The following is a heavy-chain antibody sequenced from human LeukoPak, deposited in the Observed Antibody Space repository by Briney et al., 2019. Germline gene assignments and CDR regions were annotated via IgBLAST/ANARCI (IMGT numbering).Heavy chain of an antibody. V-gene: IGHV3-9*01. CDR3: AKDINYYGSGSYPN. D-gene: IGHD3-10*01. Sequence: GGSLRLSCAAPGFTFSSYAMHWVRQAPGKGLEWVSGISWNSGSIGYADSVKGRFTISRDNAKNSLYLQMNSLRAEDTALYYCAKDINYYGSGSYPNWGQGTLVTVSS. CDR1: GFTFSSYA. CDR2: ISWNSGSI. J-gene: IGHJ4*02.